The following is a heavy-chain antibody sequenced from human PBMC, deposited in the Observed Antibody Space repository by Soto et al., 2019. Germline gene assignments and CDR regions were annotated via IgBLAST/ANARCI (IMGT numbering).Heavy chain of an antibody. Sequence: PSETLSLTCTVSGGSISSGDYYWSWIRQPPGKGLEWIGYIYYSGSTYYNPSLKSRVTISVDTSKNQFSLKLSSVTAADTAVYYCARVKVGARVGAFDIWGQGTMVTVSS. CDR1: GGSISSGDYY. V-gene: IGHV4-30-4*01. D-gene: IGHD1-26*01. CDR2: IYYSGST. CDR3: ARVKVGARVGAFDI. J-gene: IGHJ3*02.